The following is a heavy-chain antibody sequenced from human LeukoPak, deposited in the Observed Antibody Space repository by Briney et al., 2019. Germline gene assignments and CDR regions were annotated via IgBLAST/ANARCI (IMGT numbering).Heavy chain of an antibody. CDR1: GGSFSGYY. J-gene: IGHJ4*02. Sequence: SETLSLICAVYGGSFSGYYWSWIRQPPGKGLEWIGEINHSGSTNYNPSLKSRVTISVDTSKNQFSLKLSSVTAADTAVYYCARGARGINYWGQGTLVTVSS. V-gene: IGHV4-34*01. CDR2: INHSGST. D-gene: IGHD2-21*01. CDR3: ARGARGINY.